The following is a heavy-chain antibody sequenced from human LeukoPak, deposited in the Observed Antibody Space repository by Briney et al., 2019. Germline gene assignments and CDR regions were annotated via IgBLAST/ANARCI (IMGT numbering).Heavy chain of an antibody. V-gene: IGHV2-5*01. CDR1: GFSLTTTGVG. Sequence: SGPTLVNPTQTLTLTCTFSGFSLTTTGVGVTWVRQPPGKALEWLALIYWNDDKHYSPSLKTRLTITKDTSKNQVVLTMTSMDPVDTATYYCAHDTAGIGFDPWGQGTLVTVSS. CDR2: IYWNDDK. CDR3: AHDTAGIGFDP. J-gene: IGHJ5*02.